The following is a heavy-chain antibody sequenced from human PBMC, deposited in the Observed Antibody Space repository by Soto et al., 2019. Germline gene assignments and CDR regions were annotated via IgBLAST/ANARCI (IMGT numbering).Heavy chain of an antibody. CDR2: ISVSGGST. J-gene: IGHJ4*02. V-gene: IGHV3-23*01. CDR3: AKVAVAGYFDY. CDR1: GFTFSSYA. D-gene: IGHD6-19*01. Sequence: PGGALRLSCAASGFTFSSYAMIWVGQAPGKGLEWVSAISVSGGSTYYADSVKGRFTISRDNSKNTLYLQMNSLRAEDMAVYYCAKVAVAGYFDYWGQGTLVTVSS.